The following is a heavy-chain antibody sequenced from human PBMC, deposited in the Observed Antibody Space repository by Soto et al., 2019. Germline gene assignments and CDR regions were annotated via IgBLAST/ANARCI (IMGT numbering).Heavy chain of an antibody. CDR1: GDSFNDYY. CDR2: INPKGGVT. CDR3: ARESGGATATLDYYYFYMDV. Sequence: QVQLVQSGAEVRKPGASVTVSCRSSGDSFNDYYIHWVRQAPGQGFESMGLINPKGGVTKYAKKCQGWVSMTRDTSIRTAYIQLSRLRSDDTAVYYCARESGGATATLDYYYFYMDVWGTGTTVTVSS. V-gene: IGHV1-2*04. J-gene: IGHJ6*03. D-gene: IGHD5-12*01.